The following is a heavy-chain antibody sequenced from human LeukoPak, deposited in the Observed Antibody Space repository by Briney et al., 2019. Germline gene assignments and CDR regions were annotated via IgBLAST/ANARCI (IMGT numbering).Heavy chain of an antibody. D-gene: IGHD1-26*01. Sequence: SETLSLTCTVSGGSISGNYWSWIRQPPGQGLEGIAYIHSNGYTNYNPSLKSRGTISVNTSNNQFSLKVTSVTAADTAMYYCAKRQGPISGTYDYFDPWGQGALVTVSS. CDR2: IHSNGYT. J-gene: IGHJ5*02. V-gene: IGHV4-4*09. CDR1: GGSISGNY. CDR3: AKRQGPISGTYDYFDP.